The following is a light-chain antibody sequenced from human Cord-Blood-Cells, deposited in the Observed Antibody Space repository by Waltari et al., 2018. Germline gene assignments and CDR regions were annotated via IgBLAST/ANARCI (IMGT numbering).Light chain of an antibody. J-gene: IGKJ1*01. CDR3: QQYYSTPRT. CDR1: QSALYRSNNKND. Sequence: DIVMTQSPDSLAGSLGGRATITCKSRQSALYRSNNKNDFALYHKKPGQPPQLLIYWASTREHGVPDRFSGSGSGTDFTLTISSLQAEDVAVYYCQQYYSTPRTFGQGTKVEIK. CDR2: WAS. V-gene: IGKV4-1*01.